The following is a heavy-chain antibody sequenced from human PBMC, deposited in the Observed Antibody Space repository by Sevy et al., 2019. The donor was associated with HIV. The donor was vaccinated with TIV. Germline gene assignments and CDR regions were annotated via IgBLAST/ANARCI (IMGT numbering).Heavy chain of an antibody. D-gene: IGHD1-26*01. CDR2: ISRSNEGLEWVSYIGSTTETI. J-gene: IGHJ4*02. V-gene: IGHV3-48*02. CDR1: GFILTNYS. Sequence: GGSLRLSCAASGFILTNYSMSWVRQAPGKGLEWVSYISRSNEGLEWVSYIGSTTETIYYADSVKGRFTISRDNAKNSLYLQMNSLRDEDTAVYYCARGGGADFDYWGQGPLVTVSS. CDR3: ARGGGADFDY.